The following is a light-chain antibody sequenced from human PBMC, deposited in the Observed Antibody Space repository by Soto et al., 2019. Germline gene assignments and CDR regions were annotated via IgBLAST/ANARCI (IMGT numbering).Light chain of an antibody. V-gene: IGKV3-20*01. CDR2: GAS. CDR3: QQYGSSPWT. J-gene: IGKJ1*01. CDR1: QSVSSSF. Sequence: EIVFTQSPGTLSLSPGERATLSCRASQSVSSSFLAWYQQKPGQAPRLLIYGASSRATGIPDRFSGSVSGTDFTLTVSRLEPEDFAVYYCQQYGSSPWTFGQGTKVDIK.